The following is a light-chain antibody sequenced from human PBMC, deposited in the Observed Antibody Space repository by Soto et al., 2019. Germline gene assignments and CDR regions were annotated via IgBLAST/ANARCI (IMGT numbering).Light chain of an antibody. Sequence: ETVLTQSPATLSLSPGESATLSCRASQSVSTYLAWYQQKPGQAPRLLIYDASNRVTGIPARFSGSGSGTDFTLTISSLEPEDFAVYYCQQRSNWPPITFGQGTRLEIK. CDR3: QQRSNWPPIT. V-gene: IGKV3-11*01. CDR2: DAS. J-gene: IGKJ5*01. CDR1: QSVSTY.